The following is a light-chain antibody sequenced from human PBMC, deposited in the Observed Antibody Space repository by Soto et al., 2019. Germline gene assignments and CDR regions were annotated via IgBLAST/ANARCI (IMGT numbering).Light chain of an antibody. V-gene: IGKV1-27*01. CDR1: QGISSF. CDR2: AAS. CDR3: QKYNSART. Sequence: IQLTQSPSSLSASVGDRVTITCRASQGISSFLAWYQQKPGKVPKLLIYAASTLQSGVPSRFSGSGSGTDFTLTISSLQPEDVATYYCQKYNSARTFGQGTKVEIK. J-gene: IGKJ1*01.